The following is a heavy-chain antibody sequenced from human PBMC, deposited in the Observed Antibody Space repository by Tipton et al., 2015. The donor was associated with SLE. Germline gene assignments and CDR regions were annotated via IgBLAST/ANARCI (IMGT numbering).Heavy chain of an antibody. CDR3: ARYIVSMIGGMDV. J-gene: IGHJ6*02. Sequence: LRLSCAASGFTFSVYYMSWLRQAPGKGLEWVSYISGSGSSIYYPDSVKGRFTISRDNAMNYLYLQMNSLRAEDTAVYYCARYIVSMIGGMDVWGQGTTVTVSS. CDR1: GFTFSVYY. CDR2: ISGSGSSI. V-gene: IGHV3-11*01. D-gene: IGHD5/OR15-5a*01.